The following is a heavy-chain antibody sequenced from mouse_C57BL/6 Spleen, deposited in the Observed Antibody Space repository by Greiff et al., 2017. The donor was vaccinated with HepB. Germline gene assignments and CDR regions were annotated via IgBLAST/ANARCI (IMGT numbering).Heavy chain of an antibody. J-gene: IGHJ4*01. D-gene: IGHD3-2*02. CDR1: GYTFTSYW. V-gene: IGHV1-55*01. Sequence: VQLQQSGAELVKPGASVKMSCKASGYTFTSYWITWVKQRPGQGLEWIGDIYPGSGSTNYNEKFKSKATLTVDTSSSTTYMQLSSLTYEDSAVYYCAKTAQAPYYAMDYWGQGTSVTVSS. CDR2: IYPGSGST. CDR3: AKTAQAPYYAMDY.